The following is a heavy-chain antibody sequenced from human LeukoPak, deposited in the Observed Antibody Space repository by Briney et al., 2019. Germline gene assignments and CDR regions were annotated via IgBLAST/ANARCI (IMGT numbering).Heavy chain of an antibody. J-gene: IGHJ4*02. V-gene: IGHV3-33*01. CDR3: ARPVGTAMVTD. D-gene: IGHD5-18*01. Sequence: GGSLRLSCAASGFTFCSYGMHWVRQAPGKGLEWVAVIWYDGSNKYYADSVKGRFTISRDNSKNTLYLQMNSLRAEDTAVYYCARPVGTAMVTDWGQGTLVTVSS. CDR1: GFTFCSYG. CDR2: IWYDGSNK.